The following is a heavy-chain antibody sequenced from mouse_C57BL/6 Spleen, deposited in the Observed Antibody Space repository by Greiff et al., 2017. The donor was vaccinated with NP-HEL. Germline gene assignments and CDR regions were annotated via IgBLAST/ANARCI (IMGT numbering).Heavy chain of an antibody. V-gene: IGHV5-9-1*02. J-gene: IGHJ4*01. CDR1: GFTFSSYA. D-gene: IGHD1-1*01. CDR3: TRDSGSTLGTYAMDY. CDR2: ISSGGDYI. Sequence: EVNVVESGEGLVKPGGSLKLSCAASGFTFSSYAMSWVRQTPEKRLEWVAYISSGGDYIYYADTVKGRFTISRDNARNTLYLQMSSLKSEDTAMYYCTRDSGSTLGTYAMDYWGQGTSVTVSS.